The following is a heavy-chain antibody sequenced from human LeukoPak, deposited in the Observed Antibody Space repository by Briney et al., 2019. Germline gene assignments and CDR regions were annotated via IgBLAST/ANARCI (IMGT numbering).Heavy chain of an antibody. J-gene: IGHJ4*02. CDR1: GGSISSSSYY. CDR2: IYYSGRT. V-gene: IGHV4-39*01. D-gene: IGHD3-22*01. Sequence: PSGTLSLTCTVSGGSISSSSYYWGWIRQSPGKGLEWIGSIYYSGRTYYSPTLKSRVTISEDTTKNQFSLKLSSVTAADTAVYYCVRTPYDSSGHYFDYWGQGTLVTVSS. CDR3: VRTPYDSSGHYFDY.